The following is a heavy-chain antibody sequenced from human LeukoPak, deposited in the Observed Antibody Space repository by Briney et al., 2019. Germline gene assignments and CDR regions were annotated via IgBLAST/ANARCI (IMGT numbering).Heavy chain of an antibody. CDR1: GYSISSGYY. V-gene: IGHV4-38-2*01. CDR3: ARRVKGGYEGWFDP. CDR2: IYHSGST. J-gene: IGHJ5*02. D-gene: IGHD5-12*01. Sequence: PSETLSLTCAVSGYSISSGYYWGWIRQPPGKGLEWIGSIYHSGSTYYNPSLKSRVTISVDTSKNQFSLKLSSVTAADTAVYYCARRVKGGYEGWFDPWSQGTLVTVSS.